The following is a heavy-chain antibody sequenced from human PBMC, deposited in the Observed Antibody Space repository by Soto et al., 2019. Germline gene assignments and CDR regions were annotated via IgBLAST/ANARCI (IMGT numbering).Heavy chain of an antibody. CDR1: GXTFSTYA. Sequence: LRLSCAASGXTFSTYAMSWVRQAPGRGLEWVSGISGSGGTTYYADSVKGRFTTSRDNSKNTLYLLMNSLRAEDTAVYYCAKQIQGGMSYDAFDIWGQGTMVTVSS. V-gene: IGHV3-23*01. CDR2: ISGSGGTT. CDR3: AKQIQGGMSYDAFDI. J-gene: IGHJ3*02. D-gene: IGHD3-16*01.